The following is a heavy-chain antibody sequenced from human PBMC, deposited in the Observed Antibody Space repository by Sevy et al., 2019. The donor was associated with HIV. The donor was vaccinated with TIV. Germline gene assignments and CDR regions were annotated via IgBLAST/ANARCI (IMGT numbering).Heavy chain of an antibody. CDR2: TSAYNGNT. V-gene: IGHV1-18*01. Sequence: ASVKVSCKASGYTVTSYGISWVRQAPGQGLEWMGWTSAYNGNTNYAQKLQGRVTMTTDTSTSTAYMELRSLRSDDTAVYYCARGGGNIVVVPAAINVYYYGMDVWGQGTTVTVSS. J-gene: IGHJ6*02. D-gene: IGHD2-2*01. CDR3: ARGGGNIVVVPAAINVYYYGMDV. CDR1: GYTVTSYG.